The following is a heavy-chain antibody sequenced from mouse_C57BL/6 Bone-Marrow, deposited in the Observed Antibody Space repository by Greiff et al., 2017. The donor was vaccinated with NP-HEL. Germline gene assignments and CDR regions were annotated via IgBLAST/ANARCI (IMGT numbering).Heavy chain of an antibody. CDR1: GFTFSDYG. V-gene: IGHV5-17*01. Sequence: EVPLVESGGGLVKPGGSLKLSCAASGFTFSDYGMHWVRQAPEKGLEWVAYISSGSSTIYYADTVKGRFTIARDNAKNTLFLQMTSLRSEDTAMYYCAREDFAWFAYWGQGTLVTVSA. CDR3: AREDFAWFAY. CDR2: ISSGSSTI. J-gene: IGHJ3*01.